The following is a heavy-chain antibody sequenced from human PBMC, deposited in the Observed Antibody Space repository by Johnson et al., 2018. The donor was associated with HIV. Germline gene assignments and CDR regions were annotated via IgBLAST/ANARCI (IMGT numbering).Heavy chain of an antibody. CDR1: GFTFSSYA. CDR2: ISYDGSNK. V-gene: IGHV3-30*04. D-gene: IGHD6-13*01. Sequence: VQLVESGGGVVQPGRSLRLSCAASGFTFSSYAMHWVRQAPGKGLEWVAVISYDGSNKYYADSVKGRFTISRDNSKNTLYLQMNSLRAEDTAVYYCAREGIAAAVNAFDIWGQGTMVTVSS. J-gene: IGHJ3*02. CDR3: AREGIAAAVNAFDI.